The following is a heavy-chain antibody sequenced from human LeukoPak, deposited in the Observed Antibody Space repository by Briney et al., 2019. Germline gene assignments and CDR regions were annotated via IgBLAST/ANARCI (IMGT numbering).Heavy chain of an antibody. D-gene: IGHD3-22*01. V-gene: IGHV4-39*01. J-gene: IGHJ4*02. CDR3: ARHYYFDSSGYYYGFDY. CDR2: IYYSESP. CDR1: GGXISSSSYY. Sequence: PSDTLSLTCAVSGGXISSSSYYWGWIRQPPGKGLEWIGSIYYSESPYYNPSLESRVTISVDTSENQFSLKLTSVTAADTAMYYCARHYYFDSSGYYYGFDYWGQGTLVTVSS.